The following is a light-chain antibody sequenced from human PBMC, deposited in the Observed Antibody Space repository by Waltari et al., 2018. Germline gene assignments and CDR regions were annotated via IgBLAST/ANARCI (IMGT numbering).Light chain of an antibody. J-gene: IGLJ1*01. Sequence: QSALTQPASVSGSPGQSIPIPCTGTSSDVGGYNYVSWYQQHPGKAPKLMIYEVSNRPSGVSNRFSGSKSGNTASLTISGLQAEDEADYYCSSYTSSSTLYVFGTGTKVTDL. CDR3: SSYTSSSTLYV. CDR2: EVS. CDR1: SSDVGGYNY. V-gene: IGLV2-14*01.